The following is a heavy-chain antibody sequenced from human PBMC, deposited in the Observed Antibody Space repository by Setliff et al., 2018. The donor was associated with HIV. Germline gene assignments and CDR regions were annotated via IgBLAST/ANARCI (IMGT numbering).Heavy chain of an antibody. J-gene: IGHJ3*02. CDR3: ARDEDGSGSPDVFDI. Sequence: GGSLRLSCAASGFTFSSYSMNWVRQAPGKGLEWVSSISSSGSYIFYADSVKGRFTISRDNAKNSLYLQMNSLRAEDTAVYYWARDEDGSGSPDVFDIWGQGTMVTASS. D-gene: IGHD3-10*01. V-gene: IGHV3-21*01. CDR1: GFTFSSYS. CDR2: ISSSGSYI.